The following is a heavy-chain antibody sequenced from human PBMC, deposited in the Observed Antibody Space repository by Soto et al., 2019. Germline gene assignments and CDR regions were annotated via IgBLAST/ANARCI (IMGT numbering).Heavy chain of an antibody. V-gene: IGHV1-18*01. CDR3: ARDLPPVDY. CDR1: GYTFTSYY. CDR2: ISAYNGNK. Sequence: QVQLVQSGAEVKKPGASVKVSCKASGYTFTSYYITWVRQAPGQGLEWMGWISAYNGNKNYAQKRQGRVTMTTDTSTSTAYMELRSLRADYTSVYYCARDLPPVDYWGQGTLVTVSS. J-gene: IGHJ4*02.